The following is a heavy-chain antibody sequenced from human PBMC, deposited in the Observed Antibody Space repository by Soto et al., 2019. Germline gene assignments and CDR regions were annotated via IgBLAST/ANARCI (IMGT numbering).Heavy chain of an antibody. J-gene: IGHJ3*01. CDR1: GGSISSGGYY. V-gene: IGHV4-31*11. CDR2: IYYNGNT. Sequence: SETLSLTCAVYGGSISSGGYYWSWIRQHPGKGLEWIGYIYYNGNTYFSPSLKSRLTISIDTSKNQFSLKLSSVTAADTAMYYCARARLRAVYAFDFWGQGTMVTVS. CDR3: ARARLRAVYAFDF. D-gene: IGHD4-17*01.